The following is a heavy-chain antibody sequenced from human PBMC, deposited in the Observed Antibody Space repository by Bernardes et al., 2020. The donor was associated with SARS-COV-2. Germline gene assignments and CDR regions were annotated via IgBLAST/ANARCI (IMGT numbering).Heavy chain of an antibody. J-gene: IGHJ5*02. CDR3: AKDATYGSGPRPYNWFDP. Sequence: ASVKVSCKASGYTFTSYGISWVRQAPGQGLEWMGWISAYNGNTNYAQKLQGRVTMTTDTSTSTAYMELRSLRADDTAVYYCAKDATYGSGPRPYNWFDPWGQGTLVIVSS. CDR1: GYTFTSYG. D-gene: IGHD3-10*01. V-gene: IGHV1-18*01. CDR2: ISAYNGNT.